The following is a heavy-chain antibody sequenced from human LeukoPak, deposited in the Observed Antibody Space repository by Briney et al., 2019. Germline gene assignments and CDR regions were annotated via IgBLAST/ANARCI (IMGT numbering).Heavy chain of an antibody. J-gene: IGHJ5*02. V-gene: IGHV3-23*01. D-gene: IGHD2-8*01. CDR1: GFTFSPYA. CDR2: ISGSGTRT. Sequence: GGSQRLSCVASGFTFSPYAMTWVRQAPGKGLEWVSAISGSGTRTYYADFVRGRFTISRDNFRNTLYLQMDSLRAEDTAIYYCAKDLGSHGYCPTSIGYGYSWFDPWGQGTLVTVSA. CDR3: AKDLGSHGYCPTSIGYGYSWFDP.